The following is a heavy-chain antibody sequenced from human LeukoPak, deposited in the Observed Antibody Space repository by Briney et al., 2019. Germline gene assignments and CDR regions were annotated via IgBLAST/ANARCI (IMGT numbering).Heavy chain of an antibody. CDR2: IYSGGST. CDR3: AREETYYDILTGPHYYGMDV. CDR1: GFTVSSNY. D-gene: IGHD3-9*01. Sequence: GGSLRLSCAASGFTVSSNYMNWVRQAPGKGLEWVSVIYSGGSTYYADSVKGRFTISRDNSKNTLYLQMNSLRAEDTAVYYCAREETYYDILTGPHYYGMDVWGQGTTVTVSS. V-gene: IGHV3-66*01. J-gene: IGHJ6*02.